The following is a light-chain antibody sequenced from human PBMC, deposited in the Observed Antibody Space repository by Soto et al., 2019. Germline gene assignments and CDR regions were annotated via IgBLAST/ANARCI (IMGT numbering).Light chain of an antibody. Sequence: EIVLTQSPGTLSLSPGERATLSCRARQSVSSSYLSWYQQKPGQAPRILIYGASSRATGIPDRFSGSGAGTDFTLTISRLEPEDFAGYYWQQYCSSPWTLGQGTQVEIK. CDR2: GAS. V-gene: IGKV3-20*01. CDR3: QQYCSSPWT. CDR1: QSVSSSY. J-gene: IGKJ1*01.